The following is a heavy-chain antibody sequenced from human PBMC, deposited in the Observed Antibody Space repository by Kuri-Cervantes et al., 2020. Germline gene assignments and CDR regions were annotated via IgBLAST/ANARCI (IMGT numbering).Heavy chain of an antibody. V-gene: IGHV3-53*01. CDR1: GFTVSSNY. Sequence: GESLKISCAVSGFTVSSNYMSWVRQAPGKGLEWVSVIYSGGSTYYADSVKGRFTISRDNAKNSLYLQMNSLRDEDTAVYYCARDSGYYDSSGLLRDYFDYWGPGNPGHRLL. CDR3: ARDSGYYDSSGLLRDYFDY. CDR2: IYSGGST. J-gene: IGHJ4*02. D-gene: IGHD3-22*01.